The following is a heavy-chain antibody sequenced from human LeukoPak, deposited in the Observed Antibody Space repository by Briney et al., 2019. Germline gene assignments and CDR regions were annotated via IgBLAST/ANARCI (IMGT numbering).Heavy chain of an antibody. CDR3: AKGKKMTVAGPFDY. CDR2: ISWNSGGI. J-gene: IGHJ4*02. D-gene: IGHD6-19*01. Sequence: GGSLRLSCAASGFTFDDYAMHWVPQAPGKGLEGVSGISWNSGGIGYADSVKGRFTISRDNAKNSLYLQMNSLRADDTALYYCAKGKKMTVAGPFDYWGQGTLVTVSS. V-gene: IGHV3-9*01. CDR1: GFTFDDYA.